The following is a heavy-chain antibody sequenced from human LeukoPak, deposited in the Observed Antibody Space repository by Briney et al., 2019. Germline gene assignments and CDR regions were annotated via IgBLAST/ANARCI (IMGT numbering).Heavy chain of an antibody. D-gene: IGHD3-22*01. V-gene: IGHV1-69*13. CDR2: IIPIFGTA. J-gene: IGHJ3*02. Sequence: ASVKVSCKASGGTFSSNAISWVRQAPGQGLEWMGGIIPIFGTANYAQKFQGRVTITADESTSTAYMELSSLRSEDTAVYHCAVNYYDSSGYSDAFDIWGQGTMVTVSS. CDR3: AVNYYDSSGYSDAFDI. CDR1: GGTFSSNA.